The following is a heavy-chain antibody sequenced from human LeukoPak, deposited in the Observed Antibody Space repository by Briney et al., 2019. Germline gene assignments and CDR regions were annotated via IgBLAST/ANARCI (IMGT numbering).Heavy chain of an antibody. Sequence: SETLSLTCTVSGGSISSYYWSWIRQPPGKGLEWIGYIYYSGTTYYNPSLKSRVTISLDTSNDQFSLKLTSVTAADTAVYYCARHVAIFGVVIIYNDAFDIWGQGTMVTVSS. V-gene: IGHV4-59*04. J-gene: IGHJ3*02. CDR2: IYYSGTT. D-gene: IGHD3-3*01. CDR3: ARHVAIFGVVIIYNDAFDI. CDR1: GGSISSYY.